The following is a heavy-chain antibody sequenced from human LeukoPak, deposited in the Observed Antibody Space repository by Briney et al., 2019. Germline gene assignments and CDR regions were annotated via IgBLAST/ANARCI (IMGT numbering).Heavy chain of an antibody. CDR3: ARNPRVVVPAYYSYYYMDV. D-gene: IGHD2-2*01. CDR1: GFTFSSYS. CDR2: ISSDSSQI. Sequence: PGGSLRLSCAASGFTFSSYSMNWVRQAPGKGLEWVSSISSDSSQIYYADSVRGRFTISRDNAKNSLYLQMNSLTAEDTAVYYCARNPRVVVPAYYSYYYMDVWGKGTTVTVSS. V-gene: IGHV3-21*01. J-gene: IGHJ6*03.